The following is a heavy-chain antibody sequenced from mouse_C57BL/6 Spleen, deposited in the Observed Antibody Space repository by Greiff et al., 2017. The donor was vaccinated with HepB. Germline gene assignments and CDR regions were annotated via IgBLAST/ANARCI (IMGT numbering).Heavy chain of an antibody. D-gene: IGHD2-4*01. V-gene: IGHV3-6*01. CDR1: GYSITSGYY. CDR2: ISYDGSN. Sequence: EVQLQESGPGLVKPSQSLSLTCSVTGYSITSGYYWNWIRQFPGNKLEWMGYISYDGSNNYNPSLKNRISITRDTSKNQFFLKLNSVTTEDTATYYCARSDYDYYYAMDYWGQGTSVTVSS. J-gene: IGHJ4*01. CDR3: ARSDYDYYYAMDY.